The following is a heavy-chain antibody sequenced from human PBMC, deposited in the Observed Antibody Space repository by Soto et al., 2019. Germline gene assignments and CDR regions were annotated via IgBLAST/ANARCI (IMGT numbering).Heavy chain of an antibody. CDR2: IKQDGTEK. Sequence: EVQLVESGGGLVQPGGSLRLSCAASGFTFSTYWMSWDRRTPGMGLEWVANIKQDGTEKYYVDSVRGRLTVSRDNAKSSLYLQMNSLRVEDTAVYYCTTSPHRDSERVFVWGQGTTVTVSS. D-gene: IGHD1-26*01. CDR1: GFTFSTYW. CDR3: TTSPHRDSERVFV. V-gene: IGHV3-7*01. J-gene: IGHJ6*02.